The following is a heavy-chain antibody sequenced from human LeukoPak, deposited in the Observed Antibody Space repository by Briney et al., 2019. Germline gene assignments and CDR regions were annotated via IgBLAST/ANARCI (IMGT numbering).Heavy chain of an antibody. D-gene: IGHD3-22*01. CDR2: IRYDGSNK. J-gene: IGHJ4*02. CDR3: AKVSRSAYYDSSGHPI. V-gene: IGHV3-30*02. CDR1: GFTFNTHG. Sequence: GGSLRLSCVASGFTFNTHGMHWVRQAPGKGLEWVAFIRYDGSNKYYADSVKGRFTISRDNSKNTLYLQMNSLRAEDTAVYYCAKVSRSAYYDSSGHPIWGQGTLVTVSS.